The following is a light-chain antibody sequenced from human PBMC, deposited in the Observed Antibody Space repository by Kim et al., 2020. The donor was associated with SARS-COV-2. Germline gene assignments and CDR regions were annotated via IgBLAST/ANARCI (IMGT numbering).Light chain of an antibody. V-gene: IGLV2-8*01. Sequence: GQSVTISCTGTSSDVGNYNYVSWYQQHPGKAPKLMIYEVSKRPSGVPDRFSGSKSGNTASLTVSGLQAEDEADYYCSSYAGSHNLVFGGGTQLTVL. CDR1: SSDVGNYNY. CDR3: SSYAGSHNLV. J-gene: IGLJ2*01. CDR2: EVS.